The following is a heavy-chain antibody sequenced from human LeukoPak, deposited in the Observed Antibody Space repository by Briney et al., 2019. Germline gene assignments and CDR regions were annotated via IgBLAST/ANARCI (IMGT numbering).Heavy chain of an antibody. CDR2: IYYSGST. V-gene: IGHV4-59*01. D-gene: IGHD3-9*01. CDR1: GGSISSYY. CDR3: ATGPLLRYFDWSYFDY. Sequence: SETLSLTCTVSGGSISSYYWSWIRQPPGKGLEWIGYIYYSGSTNYNPSLKSRVTISVDTSKNQFSLKLSSVTAADTAVYCCATGPLLRYFDWSYFDYWGQGTLVTVSS. J-gene: IGHJ4*02.